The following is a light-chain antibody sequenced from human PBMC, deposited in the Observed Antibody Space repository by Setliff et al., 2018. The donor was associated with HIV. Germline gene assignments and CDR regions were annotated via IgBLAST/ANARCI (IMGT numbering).Light chain of an antibody. J-gene: IGLJ1*01. Sequence: QSVLTQPASVSGYPGQSITISCTGTSSDVGTYNFVSWYQQHPGKAPKLMIYEGSKRPSGVSNRFFGSKSGYTASLTISGLQAEDEADYYCCSYAGSTLYVFGTGTKVTVL. CDR1: SSDVGTYNF. CDR2: EGS. V-gene: IGLV2-23*01. CDR3: CSYAGSTLYV.